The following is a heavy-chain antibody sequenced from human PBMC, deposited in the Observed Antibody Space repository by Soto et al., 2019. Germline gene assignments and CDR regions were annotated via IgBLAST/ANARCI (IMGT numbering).Heavy chain of an antibody. D-gene: IGHD3-16*01. CDR3: ARDHGGGITLE. CDR2: ISAYNGNT. J-gene: IGHJ4*02. CDR1: GYTFTSYA. V-gene: IGHV1-18*01. Sequence: QVQLVQSAAEVKKPGASVKVSCKASGYTFTSYAISCVRQAPGPGLEWMGWISAYNGNTKYAQKLQGRVTMTTETSTSTAYMELRSLRAEDAAVCYCARDHGGGITLEWGQGTLVTVSS.